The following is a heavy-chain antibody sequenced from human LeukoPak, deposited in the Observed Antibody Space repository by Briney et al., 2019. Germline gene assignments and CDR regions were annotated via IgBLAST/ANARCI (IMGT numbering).Heavy chain of an antibody. CDR1: GFTFSTSA. CDR3: ASHRRRGGDCA. D-gene: IGHD2-21*01. CDR2: IDVGSGNT. Sequence: ASVKVSCKASGFTFSTSAVQWVRQARGQRGEWIGWIDVGSGNTHYALKFQERVTITRVVSRNTAYMELSSLRSEDTAVYYCASHRRRGGDCAWGQGTLVTVSS. V-gene: IGHV1-58*01. J-gene: IGHJ5*02.